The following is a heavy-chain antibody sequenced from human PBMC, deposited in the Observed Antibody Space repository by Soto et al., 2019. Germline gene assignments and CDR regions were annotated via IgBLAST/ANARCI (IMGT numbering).Heavy chain of an antibody. CDR1: GFTFSSYA. CDR3: ARASSLRYNWGGDFDY. Sequence: QVQLVESGGGVVQPGRSLRLSCAASGFTFSSYAMHWVRQAPGKGLEWVAVISYDGSNKYYADSVKGRFTISRDNSKNTQYLQMNSLRAEDTAVYYCARASSLRYNWGGDFDYWGQGTLVTVSS. CDR2: ISYDGSNK. V-gene: IGHV3-30-3*01. J-gene: IGHJ4*02. D-gene: IGHD1-1*01.